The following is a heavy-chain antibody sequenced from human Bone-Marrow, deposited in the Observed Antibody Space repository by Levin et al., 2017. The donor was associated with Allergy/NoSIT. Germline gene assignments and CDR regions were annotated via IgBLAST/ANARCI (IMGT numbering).Heavy chain of an antibody. CDR3: ARANPYCGGDCDVRDLYYFDY. CDR1: GGTFSSFV. J-gene: IGHJ4*02. D-gene: IGHD2-21*02. CDR2: IIPIFGAT. Sequence: SVKVSCRTSGGTFSSFVLSWVRQAPGQGLEWMGGIIPIFGATNYAQKFQGRVTITADESTSTAYMELSSLRSEDTAVYYCARANPYCGGDCDVRDLYYFDYWGQGTLVTVSS. V-gene: IGHV1-69*13.